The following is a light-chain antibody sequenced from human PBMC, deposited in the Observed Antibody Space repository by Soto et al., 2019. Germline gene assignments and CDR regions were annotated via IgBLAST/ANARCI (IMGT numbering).Light chain of an antibody. J-gene: IGKJ2*01. V-gene: IGKV3-15*01. Sequence: EIVMTQSPATLSVSPGERVTLSCRASQSVSSDLAWYQQKPGQAPRLLIYGASTRATGIPARFSGSGSGTDFTLAISSLQSEDFAIYYCHQYNNWPPYPFGQGTKVDIK. CDR1: QSVSSD. CDR3: HQYNNWPPYP. CDR2: GAS.